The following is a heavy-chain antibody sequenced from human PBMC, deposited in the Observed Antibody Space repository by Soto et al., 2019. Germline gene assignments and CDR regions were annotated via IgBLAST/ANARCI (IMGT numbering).Heavy chain of an antibody. J-gene: IGHJ5*02. CDR3: ARIPVDTSMIYGLDP. Sequence: QVQLQESGPGLVKPSETLSLTCTVSGGSVSSGDYYWSWIRQPPGKGLEWIGYIYYSWNSNYNPSLKSRVIISVDTSKNLFSLKLTSVTAADTAVYYCARIPVDTSMIYGLDPWGQGTLVTVSS. CDR1: GGSVSSGDYY. D-gene: IGHD5-18*01. V-gene: IGHV4-61*08. CDR2: IYYSWNS.